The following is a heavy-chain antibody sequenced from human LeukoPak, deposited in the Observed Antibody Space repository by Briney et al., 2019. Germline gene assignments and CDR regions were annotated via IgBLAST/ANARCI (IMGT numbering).Heavy chain of an antibody. Sequence: PGGSLRLSCAASGFTFSSYEMSWVRQAPGKGLEWVSYISSGSSSIFYADSVKGRFTISRDNAKNSLYLQMNSLRVEDTAVYYCARGGIAARFAYWGQGTLVTVSS. V-gene: IGHV3-48*03. CDR2: ISSGSSSI. D-gene: IGHD6-6*01. J-gene: IGHJ4*02. CDR1: GFTFSSYE. CDR3: ARGGIAARFAY.